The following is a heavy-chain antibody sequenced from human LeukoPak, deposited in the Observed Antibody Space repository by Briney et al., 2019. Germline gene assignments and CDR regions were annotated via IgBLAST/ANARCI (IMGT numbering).Heavy chain of an antibody. D-gene: IGHD6-6*01. Sequence: SETLSLTCTVSSGSIRSYYWSWIRQPPGKGLEWIGYIYGSGSTNFDPSLKSRVTMSVDTSKNQFSLKLSSVTAADTAVYYCARRTHSSSSGLRYYYYYMDVWGKGTTVTVSS. CDR3: ARRTHSSSSGLRYYYYYMDV. CDR1: SGSIRSYY. V-gene: IGHV4-59*08. J-gene: IGHJ6*03. CDR2: IYGSGST.